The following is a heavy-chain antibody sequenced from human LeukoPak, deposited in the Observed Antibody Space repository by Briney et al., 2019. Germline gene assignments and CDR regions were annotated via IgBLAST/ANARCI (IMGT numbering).Heavy chain of an antibody. V-gene: IGHV4-34*01. CDR2: IHHDGRT. CDR3: AREPVPQDYGDTVNAYDL. D-gene: IGHD4-17*01. Sequence: KSSETLSLTCAVYGGSLSGHYWSWIRQSPGKRLEWIGDIHHDGRTKYSPSLKSRVSILLDTSKNEVSLRLTPVTAADTALYFCAREPVPQDYGDTVNAYDLWGQGTMVIVSS. CDR1: GGSLSGHY. J-gene: IGHJ3*01.